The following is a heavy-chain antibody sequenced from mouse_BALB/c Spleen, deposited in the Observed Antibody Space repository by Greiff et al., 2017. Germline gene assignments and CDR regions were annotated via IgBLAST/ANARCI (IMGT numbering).Heavy chain of an antibody. Sequence: DVHLVESGGGLVQPGGSRKLSCAASGFTFSSFGMHWVRQAPEKGLEWVAYISSGSSTIYYADTVKGRFTISRDNPKNTLFLQMTSLRSEDTAMYYCARPYDYDGAWFAYWGQGTLVTVSA. CDR1: GFTFSSFG. CDR3: ARPYDYDGAWFAY. D-gene: IGHD2-4*01. J-gene: IGHJ3*01. V-gene: IGHV5-17*02. CDR2: ISSGSSTI.